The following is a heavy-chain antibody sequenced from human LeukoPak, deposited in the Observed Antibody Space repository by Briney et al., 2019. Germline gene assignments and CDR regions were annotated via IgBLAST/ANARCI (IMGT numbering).Heavy chain of an antibody. Sequence: ASVKVSCKASGYTFTSYDINWVRQATGQGLEWMGWMNPNSGNTGYAQKFQGRVTMTRNTSISTAYMELSSLRSEDTAMYYCATRLQLWSPFDYWGQGTLVTVSS. J-gene: IGHJ4*02. D-gene: IGHD5-18*01. CDR1: GYTFTSYD. V-gene: IGHV1-8*01. CDR3: ATRLQLWSPFDY. CDR2: MNPNSGNT.